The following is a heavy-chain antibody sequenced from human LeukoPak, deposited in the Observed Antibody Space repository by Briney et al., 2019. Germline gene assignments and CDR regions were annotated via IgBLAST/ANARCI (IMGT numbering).Heavy chain of an antibody. CDR2: ISAYNGNT. CDR1: GYTFTSYG. CDR3: ARENSVREEAWWFIT. Sequence: ASVKVSCKASGYTFTSYGIRWVRQAPGQGLEWMGWISAYNGNTNYAQKLQGRVTMTTDTSTSTAYMELRSLRSDDTAVYYCARENSVREEAWWFITCGAGTPVTVSS. D-gene: IGHD3-10*01. J-gene: IGHJ5*02. V-gene: IGHV1-18*01.